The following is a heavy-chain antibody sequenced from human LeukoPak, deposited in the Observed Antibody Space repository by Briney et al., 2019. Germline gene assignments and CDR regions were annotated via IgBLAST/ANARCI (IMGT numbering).Heavy chain of an antibody. Sequence: GGSLRLSSAASGFTFSSYAMHWVRQAPGKGLEWVAVISYDGSNKYYADSVKGRFTISRDNSKNALYLQMNSLRAEDTAVYYCARDLGPRGSSYGIDYWGQGTLVTVSS. CDR3: ARDLGPRGSSYGIDY. V-gene: IGHV3-30*04. J-gene: IGHJ4*02. CDR1: GFTFSSYA. D-gene: IGHD5-18*01. CDR2: ISYDGSNK.